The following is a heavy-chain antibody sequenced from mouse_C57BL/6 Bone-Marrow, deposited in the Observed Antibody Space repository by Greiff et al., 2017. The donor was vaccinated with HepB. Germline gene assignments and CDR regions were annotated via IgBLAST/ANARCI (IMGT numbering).Heavy chain of an antibody. V-gene: IGHV5-6*01. Sequence: EVQLVESGGDLVKPGGSLKLSCAASGFTFSSYGMSWVRQTPDKRLEWVATISSGGSYTYYPDSVKGRFTNSRDNAKNTLYLQMSSLKSEDTAMYYCARPKLRYWYFDYWGQGTTLTVSS. CDR3: ARPKLRYWYFDY. D-gene: IGHD1-1*01. CDR2: ISSGGSYT. CDR1: GFTFSSYG. J-gene: IGHJ2*01.